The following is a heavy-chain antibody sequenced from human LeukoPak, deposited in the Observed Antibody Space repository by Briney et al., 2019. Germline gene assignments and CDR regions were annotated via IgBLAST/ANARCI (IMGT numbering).Heavy chain of an antibody. D-gene: IGHD6-13*01. Sequence: GGSLRLSCAASGFTFSDYYMSWIRQAPGKGLEWVSYISSSGSTIYYADSVKGRFTISRDNAKNSLYLQMNSLRAEDTAVYYCAREGSSSWNNWFDPWGQGTLVTVSS. V-gene: IGHV3-11*01. J-gene: IGHJ5*02. CDR3: AREGSSSWNNWFDP. CDR2: ISSSGSTI. CDR1: GFTFSDYY.